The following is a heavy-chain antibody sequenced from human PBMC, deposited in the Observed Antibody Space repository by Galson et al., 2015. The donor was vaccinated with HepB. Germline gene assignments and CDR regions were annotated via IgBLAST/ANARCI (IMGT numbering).Heavy chain of an antibody. V-gene: IGHV3-66*01. Sequence: SLRLSCAASGLTVTSSFMGWVRQAPGKGLECVSLIFADGRTFYADSVEGRFTVSRDNSRNTLYLQINSLRVEDTAIYYCATVENWGQGTLVTVSS. CDR3: ATVEN. J-gene: IGHJ4*02. CDR2: IFADGRT. CDR1: GLTVTSSF.